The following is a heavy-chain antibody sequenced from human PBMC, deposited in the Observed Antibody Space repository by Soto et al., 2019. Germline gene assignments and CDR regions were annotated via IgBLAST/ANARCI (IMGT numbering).Heavy chain of an antibody. Sequence: LRLSCAASGFTFSSYWMSWVRQAPGKGLEWVANIKQDGSEKYYVDSVKGRFTISRDNAKNSLYLQMNSLRAEDTAVYYCARDSIVGATLDYYYGMDVWGQGTTVTVSS. CDR3: ARDSIVGATLDYYYGMDV. CDR1: GFTFSSYW. V-gene: IGHV3-7*05. D-gene: IGHD1-26*01. CDR2: IKQDGSEK. J-gene: IGHJ6*02.